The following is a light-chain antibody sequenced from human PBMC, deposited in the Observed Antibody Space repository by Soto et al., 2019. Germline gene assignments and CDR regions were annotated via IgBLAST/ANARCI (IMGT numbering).Light chain of an antibody. J-gene: IGLJ1*01. CDR2: DVS. CDR1: NSDVGGHNF. CDR3: GSYTTRSTAYV. Sequence: QSALTQPASVSGSPGQSITISCTGSNSDVGGHNFVSWYQHHPGKAPKLMIYDVSDRPSGISTRFSGSKSGNTASLTISGLQAEDEADYYCGSYTTRSTAYVFGSGTKLTVL. V-gene: IGLV2-14*03.